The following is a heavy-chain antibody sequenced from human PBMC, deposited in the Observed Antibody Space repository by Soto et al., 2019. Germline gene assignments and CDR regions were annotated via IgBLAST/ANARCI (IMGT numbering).Heavy chain of an antibody. V-gene: IGHV1-18*01. CDR2: ISADNGNT. CDR3: ARDGRYYYYMDV. CDR1: GYTLTSYA. Sequence: ASVKVSCKDSGYTLTSYAMHWVRQAPGQRLEWMGWISADNGNTNYSQKLQGRVTMTTDTSTSTAYMELRSLRSDDTAVYYCARDGRYYYYMDVWGKGTTVTVSS. J-gene: IGHJ6*03.